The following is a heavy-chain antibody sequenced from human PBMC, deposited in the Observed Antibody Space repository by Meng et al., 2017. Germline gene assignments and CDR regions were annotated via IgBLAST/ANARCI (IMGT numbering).Heavy chain of an antibody. J-gene: IGHJ4*02. Sequence: LRLSCTVSGGSISSGSYYWSWIRQPAGKGLEWIGRIYTSGSTNYNPSLKSRVTISVDTSTSTVYMELSSLRSEDTAVYYCARGVDYDYVWGSPGDYWGQGTLVTVSS. CDR3: ARGVDYDYVWGSPGDY. CDR2: IYTSGST. CDR1: GGSISSGSYY. V-gene: IGHV4-61*02. D-gene: IGHD3-16*01.